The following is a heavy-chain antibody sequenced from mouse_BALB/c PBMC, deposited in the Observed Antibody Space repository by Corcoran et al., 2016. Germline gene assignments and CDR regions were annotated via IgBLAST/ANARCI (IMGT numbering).Heavy chain of an antibody. V-gene: IGHV1-18*01. CDR1: GYSFTGYY. Sequence: EVQLQQSGPELVKPGASVKISCKASGYSFTGYYMHWVKQSHVKSLEWIGRFNPYNGATIYNQNFKDQASLTVDKSSSTAYMELHSLTSEDSAVYYCARGHGSSPYYYFDGWGAGTTVTVSS. J-gene: IGHJ1*01. D-gene: IGHD1-1*01. CDR2: FNPYNGAT. CDR3: ARGHGSSPYYYFDG.